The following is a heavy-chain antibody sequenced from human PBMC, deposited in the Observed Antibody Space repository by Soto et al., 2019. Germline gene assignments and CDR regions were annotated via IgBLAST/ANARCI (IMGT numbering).Heavy chain of an antibody. J-gene: IGHJ4*02. CDR3: ARLDAFWSGYYDY. CDR1: GFTVSSNY. CDR2: IYSGGST. Sequence: VGSLRLSCAASGFTVSSNYMSWVRQAPGKGLEWVSVIYSGGSTYYADSVKGRFTISRDNSKNTLYLQMNSLRAEDTAVYYCARLDAFWSGYYDYWGQGTLLTVSS. V-gene: IGHV3-53*01. D-gene: IGHD3-3*01.